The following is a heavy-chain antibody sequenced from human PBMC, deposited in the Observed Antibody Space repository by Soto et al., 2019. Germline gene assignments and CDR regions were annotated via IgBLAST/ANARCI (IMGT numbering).Heavy chain of an antibody. Sequence: EVQLVQSGAEVKKPGESLRISCKGSGYSFTSYWIYWVRQMPGKGLEWMGRIDPSDSYTNYSPSFQGHVTISADKSISTAYLQWSSLKASDTAMYYCARRHSSSSAFDPWGQGTLVTVSS. V-gene: IGHV5-10-1*01. CDR2: IDPSDSYT. CDR3: ARRHSSSSAFDP. CDR1: GYSFTSYW. D-gene: IGHD6-13*01. J-gene: IGHJ5*02.